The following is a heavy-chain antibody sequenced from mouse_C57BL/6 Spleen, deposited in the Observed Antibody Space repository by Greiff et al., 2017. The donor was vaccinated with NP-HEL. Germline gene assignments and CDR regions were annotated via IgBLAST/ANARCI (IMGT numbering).Heavy chain of an antibody. V-gene: IGHV5-6*01. Sequence: DVQLVESGGDLVKPGGSLKLSCAASGFTFSSYGMSWVRQTPDKRLEWVATISSGGSYTYYPDSVKGRFTISRDNAKNTLYLQMSSLKSEDTAMYYCARLPAGFAYWGQGTLVTVSA. CDR2: ISSGGSYT. CDR3: ARLPAGFAY. CDR1: GFTFSSYG. J-gene: IGHJ3*01.